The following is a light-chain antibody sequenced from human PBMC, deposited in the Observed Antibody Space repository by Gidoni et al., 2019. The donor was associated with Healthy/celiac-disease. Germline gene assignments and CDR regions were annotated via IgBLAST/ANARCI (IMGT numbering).Light chain of an antibody. CDR2: LGS. CDR3: MQALQTPYT. V-gene: IGKV2-28*01. J-gene: IGKJ2*01. CDR1: QSLLHSNGYNY. Sequence: DIVMTQSTLSLPVTPGEPASISCRSSQSLLHSNGYNYLDWYLQKPGPSPQLLIYLGSNRASGVPDRFSGSGSGTDFTLKISRVEAEDVGVYYCMQALQTPYTFGQGTKLEIK.